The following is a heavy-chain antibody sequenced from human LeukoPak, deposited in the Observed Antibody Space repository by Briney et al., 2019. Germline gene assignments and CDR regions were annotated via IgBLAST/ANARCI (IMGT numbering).Heavy chain of an antibody. J-gene: IGHJ6*02. D-gene: IGHD3-9*01. V-gene: IGHV3-74*01. CDR1: GFIFSLYW. CDR2: IEGGAIDT. Sequence: PGGSLRLSCKASGFIFSLYWMHWVRQVPGKGLVWVSRIEGGAIDTDYADSVRGRFTISRDNAKNTLYLQMNTLRVEDTAVYYCTRDLMDYDVSTGLHHYYMDVWGQGTTVTVSS. CDR3: TRDLMDYDVSTGLHHYYMDV.